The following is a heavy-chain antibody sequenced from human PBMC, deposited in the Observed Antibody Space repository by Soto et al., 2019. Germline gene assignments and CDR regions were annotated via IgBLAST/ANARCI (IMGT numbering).Heavy chain of an antibody. J-gene: IGHJ6*02. V-gene: IGHV3-23*01. CDR3: AKKEAEGYYYGMDV. CDR1: GFTFSSYA. CDR2: ISGSGGST. Sequence: GGFLRLSCAASGFTFSSYAMSWVRQAPGKGLEWVSAISGSGGSTYYADSVKGRFTISRDNSKNTLYLQMNSLRAEDTAVYYCAKKEAEGYYYGMDVWGQGTTVTVSS. D-gene: IGHD6-13*01.